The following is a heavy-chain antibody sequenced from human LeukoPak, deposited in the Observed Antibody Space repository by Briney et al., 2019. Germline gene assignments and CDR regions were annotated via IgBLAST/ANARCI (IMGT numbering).Heavy chain of an antibody. Sequence: PGESLRLSCAASGFTFTSYTMNWVRQAPGKGLEWVAVISYDGSNKYYADSVKGRFTISRDNSKNTLYLQMNSLRAEDTAVYYCAGGGIAVAANYWGQGTLVTVSS. CDR2: ISYDGSNK. D-gene: IGHD6-19*01. CDR1: GFTFTSYT. J-gene: IGHJ4*02. V-gene: IGHV3-30*03. CDR3: AGGGIAVAANY.